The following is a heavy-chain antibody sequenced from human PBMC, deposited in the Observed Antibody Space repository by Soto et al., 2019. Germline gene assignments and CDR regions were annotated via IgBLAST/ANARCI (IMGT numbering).Heavy chain of an antibody. CDR3: ARQPYDSRGYYYGT. CDR1: GGSISSTSDY. J-gene: IGHJ5*02. Sequence: QLRLQESGPGLVKPSETLSLTCTVSGGSISSTSDYWGWIRQPPGKGLEWIGSMYSLGNTYYNPSLKSRVTVSVDTSKNHFTLKLTSVTAADAAVYYCARQPYDSRGYYYGTWGQGTLVTVSS. CDR2: MYSLGNT. D-gene: IGHD3-22*01. V-gene: IGHV4-39*01.